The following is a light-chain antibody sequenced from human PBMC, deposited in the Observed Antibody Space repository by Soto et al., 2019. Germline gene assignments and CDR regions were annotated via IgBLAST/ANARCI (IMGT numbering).Light chain of an antibody. Sequence: EIMMTQSPATLSVSPGERVTLSCRASQSVSNNLAWYQQKPGQAPRLLIYYASTRATGIPPRFSGSGSGTEFTLTSSSLQSEDFALYDCQLYNDWPPITFGQGTRLESK. CDR3: QLYNDWPPIT. V-gene: IGKV3-15*01. CDR2: YAS. J-gene: IGKJ5*01. CDR1: QSVSNN.